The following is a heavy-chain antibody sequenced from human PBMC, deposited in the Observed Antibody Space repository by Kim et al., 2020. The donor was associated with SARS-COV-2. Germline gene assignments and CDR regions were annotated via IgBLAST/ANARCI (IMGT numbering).Heavy chain of an antibody. D-gene: IGHD3-22*01. CDR3: AGGGYYYAYYYYGMDV. CDR1: GGSISSGGYY. CDR2: IYYSGST. V-gene: IGHV4-31*03. Sequence: SETLSLTCTVSGGSISSGGYYWSWIRQHPGKGLEWIGYIYYSGSTYYNPSLKSRVTISVDTSKNQFSLKLSSVTAADTAVYYCAGGGYYYAYYYYGMDVWGQGTTVTVSS. J-gene: IGHJ6*02.